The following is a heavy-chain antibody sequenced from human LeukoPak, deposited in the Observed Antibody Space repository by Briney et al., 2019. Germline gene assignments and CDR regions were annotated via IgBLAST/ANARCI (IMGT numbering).Heavy chain of an antibody. CDR1: GVSISSYY. Sequence: SETLSLTCTVSGVSISSYYWNWIRQPPGKGLEWIGNIYYSGDTYYNPSLKSRVTVSVDTSKNQFSLRLSSVTAADTAVYYCARRRHSSSWRDYWGQGTLVTVSS. J-gene: IGHJ4*02. V-gene: IGHV4-59*04. CDR2: IYYSGDT. D-gene: IGHD6-13*01. CDR3: ARRRHSSSWRDY.